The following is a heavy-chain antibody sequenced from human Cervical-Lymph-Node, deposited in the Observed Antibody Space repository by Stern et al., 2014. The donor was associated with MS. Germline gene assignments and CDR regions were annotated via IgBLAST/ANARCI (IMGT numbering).Heavy chain of an antibody. CDR3: ARQFAF. CDR2: ISSSDDNI. CDR1: GFSISNFD. J-gene: IGHJ4*02. V-gene: IGHV3-21*01. Sequence: EMQLVESGGGLIKPGGSLRLSCAASGFSISNFDMNWVRQAPGKGLVWVSYISSSDDNIYYADSVRGRFAISRDSAKNSLYLQMNSLRAEDTAVYYCARQFAFWGQGTLVTVSS. D-gene: IGHD3-10*01.